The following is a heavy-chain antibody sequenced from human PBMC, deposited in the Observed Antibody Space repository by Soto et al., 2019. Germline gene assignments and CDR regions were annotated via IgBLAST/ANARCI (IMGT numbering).Heavy chain of an antibody. CDR2: FAPNNGGT. CDR1: GYTFTGYY. CDR3: AREVGGGRQYYFDY. J-gene: IGHJ4*02. V-gene: IGHV1-2*02. D-gene: IGHD3-16*01. Sequence: QVQLVQSGAEVKKPGASVKVSCKASGYTFTGYYIHWVRQAPGQGLEWMGWFAPNNGGTNYAQNFQGRVAMTRDPSISTAYRELSSLRSDDTAVYYCAREVGGGRQYYFDYWGQGTLVTVSS.